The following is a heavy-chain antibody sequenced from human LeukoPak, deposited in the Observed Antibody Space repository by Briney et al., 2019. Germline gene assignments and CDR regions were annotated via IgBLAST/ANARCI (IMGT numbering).Heavy chain of an antibody. D-gene: IGHD4-17*01. Sequence: SVKVSCKASGGTFSSYAISWVRQAPGQGLEWMGGIIPIFGTANYAQKFQGRVTITADESTSTAYMELSSLRSEDTAVYYCARGPTTVTTPGYFDYWGQGTLVTVSS. CDR2: IIPIFGTA. J-gene: IGHJ4*02. V-gene: IGHV1-69*13. CDR3: ARGPTTVTTPGYFDY. CDR1: GGTFSSYA.